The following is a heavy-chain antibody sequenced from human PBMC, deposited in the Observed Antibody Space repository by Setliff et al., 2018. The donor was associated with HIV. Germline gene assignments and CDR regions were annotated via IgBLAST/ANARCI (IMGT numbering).Heavy chain of an antibody. CDR1: GFTFSNDA. V-gene: IGHV3-7*03. Sequence: GGSLRLSCAASGFTFSNDAMSWVRQAPGKGLEWVSAISGSEQYYMDSVKGRFTISRDNAKNSLYLQMSSLRAEDTAVYYCATDCAVVGGTGSLDSLGQGTLVTVS. CDR2: ISGSEQ. CDR3: ATDCAVVGGTGSLDS. D-gene: IGHD1-26*01. J-gene: IGHJ4*02.